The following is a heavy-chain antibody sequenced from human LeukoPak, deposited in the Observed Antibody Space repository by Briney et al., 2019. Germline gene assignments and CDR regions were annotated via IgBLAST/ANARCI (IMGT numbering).Heavy chain of an antibody. J-gene: IGHJ6*03. D-gene: IGHD2-2*01. CDR2: IYTSGST. V-gene: IGHV4-4*07. CDR1: GGSISSYY. CDR3: ARGTIVVVSYYMDV. Sequence: SETLSLTCTVSGGSISSYYWSWLRQPAGKGLEWIGRIYTSGSTNYNPSLKSRVTMLVDTSKNQFSLKLSSATAADTAVYYCARGTIVVVSYYMDVWGKGTTVTASS.